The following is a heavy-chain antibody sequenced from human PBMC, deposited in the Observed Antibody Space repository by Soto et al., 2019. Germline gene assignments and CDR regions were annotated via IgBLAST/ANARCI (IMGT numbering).Heavy chain of an antibody. Sequence: ASVKVSCKASGGTFSSYAISWVRQAPGQGLEWMGGIIPIFGTANYAQKFQGRVTITADESTSTAYMELSSLRSEDTAVYYCARGQWLDNYYYYCMVVRGRGTTVSVSS. CDR3: ARGQWLDNYYYYCMVV. CDR1: GGTFSSYA. J-gene: IGHJ6*02. V-gene: IGHV1-69*13. D-gene: IGHD6-19*01. CDR2: IIPIFGTA.